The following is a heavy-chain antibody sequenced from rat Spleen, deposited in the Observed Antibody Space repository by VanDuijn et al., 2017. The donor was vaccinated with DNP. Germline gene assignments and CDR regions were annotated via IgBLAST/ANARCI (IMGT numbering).Heavy chain of an antibody. V-gene: IGHV2-65*01. Sequence: QVQLQETGPGLVQPTQTLSITCTVSGFSLTDYYVQWVRQTPGKGLEWMGFIRSGGSTEYNSEFKSRLSISRDTSKSQVFLKMNSLQTEDTATYYCARDRYYGYNSWFFDFWGQGVMVTVSS. CDR1: GFSLTDYY. CDR2: IRSGGST. J-gene: IGHJ2*01. D-gene: IGHD1-9*01. CDR3: ARDRYYGYNSWFFDF.